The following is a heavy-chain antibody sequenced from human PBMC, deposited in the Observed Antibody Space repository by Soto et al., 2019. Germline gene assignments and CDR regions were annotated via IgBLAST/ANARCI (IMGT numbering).Heavy chain of an antibody. CDR1: GGSISSSSYY. D-gene: IGHD3-10*01. J-gene: IGHJ5*02. CDR2: IYYGGST. V-gene: IGHV4-39*01. CDR3: ARQGDGSGTYNWFDP. Sequence: SETLSLTCTVSGGSISSSSYYWGWIRQPPGKGLEWIGSIYYGGSTYYNPSLKSRVTISVDTSKNQFSLKLSSVTAADTAVYYCARQGDGSGTYNWFDPWGQGTLVTVSS.